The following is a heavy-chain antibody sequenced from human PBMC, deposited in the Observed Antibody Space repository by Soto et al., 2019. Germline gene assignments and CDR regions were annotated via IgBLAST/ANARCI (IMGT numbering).Heavy chain of an antibody. Sequence: QVQLVQSGAEVKKPGSSVKVSCKASGGTFNSYAISWVRQAPGQGLEWMEGIMRIFGTANYAQTFQGKVTITADESTSTAYMELSSLRSEDTAVYYCARERVTTLNYYGMDVWGQGTTVIVSS. CDR3: ARERVTTLNYYGMDV. J-gene: IGHJ6*02. D-gene: IGHD4-17*01. CDR2: IMRIFGTA. CDR1: GGTFNSYA. V-gene: IGHV1-69*12.